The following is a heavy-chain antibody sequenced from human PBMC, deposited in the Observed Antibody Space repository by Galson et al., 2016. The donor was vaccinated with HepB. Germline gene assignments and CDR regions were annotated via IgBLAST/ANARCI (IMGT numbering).Heavy chain of an antibody. CDR2: IQQNGNAK. Sequence: SLSLSCATSGFTFTDFWMTWVRQAPGTGLEWVANIQQNGNAKYYVDSVKGRFTISRDNAKNSLYLQMNSLRAEDTAIYYCATYYYGLGHAYWGQGTLITVSS. J-gene: IGHJ4*02. CDR1: GFTFTDFW. V-gene: IGHV3-7*03. CDR3: ATYYYGLGHAY. D-gene: IGHD3-10*01.